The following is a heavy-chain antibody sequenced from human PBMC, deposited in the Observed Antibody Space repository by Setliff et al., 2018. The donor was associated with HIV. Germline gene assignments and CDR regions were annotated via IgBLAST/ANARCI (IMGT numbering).Heavy chain of an antibody. CDR1: GFTFDDYG. V-gene: IGHV3-20*04. J-gene: IGHJ6*03. CDR2: INWNGGST. CDR3: ARDSVGGLSYNFWSYMDV. Sequence: RPGGSLRLSCAASGFTFDDYGMSWVRQAPGKGLEWVCGINWNGGSTGCADSVKGRFSISRDNAKNALYLQMNGLRLEDTALYYCARDSVGGLSYNFWSYMDVRGKGTTVTVSS. D-gene: IGHD3-3*01.